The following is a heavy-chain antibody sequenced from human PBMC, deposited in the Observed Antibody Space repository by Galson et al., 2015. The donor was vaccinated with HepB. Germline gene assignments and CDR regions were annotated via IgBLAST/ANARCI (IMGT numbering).Heavy chain of an antibody. V-gene: IGHV3-21*01. CDR3: AGGLMITFGGVIGTPDY. Sequence: SLRLSCAASGFTFSSYSMNWVRQAPGKGLEWVSSISGSGAYLYYADSVKGRFTISRDNAKNSLYLQMNSLRAEDTAVYYCAGGLMITFGGVIGTPDYWGQGTLVTVSS. J-gene: IGHJ4*02. D-gene: IGHD3-16*02. CDR1: GFTFSSYS. CDR2: ISGSGAYL.